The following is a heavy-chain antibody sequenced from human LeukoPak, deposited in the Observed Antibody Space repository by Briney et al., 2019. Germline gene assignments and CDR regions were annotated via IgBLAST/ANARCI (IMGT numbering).Heavy chain of an antibody. CDR3: ARVSSSPRFYYYYYYMDV. J-gene: IGHJ6*03. Sequence: GASVKVSCKASGYTFTSYGISWVRQAPGQGLEWMGIINPSGGSTSYAQKFQGRVTMTRDMSTSTVYMELSSLRSEDTAVYYCARVSSSPRFYYYYYYMDVWGKGTTVTVSS. V-gene: IGHV1-46*01. CDR1: GYTFTSYG. CDR2: INPSGGST.